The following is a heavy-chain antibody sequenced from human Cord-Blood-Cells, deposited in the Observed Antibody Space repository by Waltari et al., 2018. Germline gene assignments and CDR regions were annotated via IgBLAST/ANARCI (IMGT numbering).Heavy chain of an antibody. J-gene: IGHJ4*02. D-gene: IGHD3-10*01. CDR3: ARTYYYGSGSYGFDY. Sequence: EVQLVESGGGLVQPGGSLRLSCAASGFTFSSYEMIWVRQAPGKGLEWVSYISSSGSTIYYADSVKGRFTISRDNAKNSLYLQMNSLRAEDTAVYYCARTYYYGSGSYGFDYWGQGTLVTVSS. CDR2: ISSSGSTI. V-gene: IGHV3-48*03. CDR1: GFTFSSYE.